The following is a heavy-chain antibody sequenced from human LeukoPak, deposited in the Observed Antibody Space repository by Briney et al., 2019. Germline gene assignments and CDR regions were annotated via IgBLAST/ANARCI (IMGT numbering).Heavy chain of an antibody. Sequence: SQTLSLTCTVSGGPISSGSYYWSWIRQPAGKGLEWIGRIHPSGSPNYNPSRKSRVTISVDTSKNQFSLKLSSVTAADTAVYYCARDEGTYYDFWSGPLGAFDIWGQGTMVTVSS. D-gene: IGHD3-3*01. CDR3: ARDEGTYYDFWSGPLGAFDI. CDR2: IHPSGSP. V-gene: IGHV4-61*02. J-gene: IGHJ3*02. CDR1: GGPISSGSYY.